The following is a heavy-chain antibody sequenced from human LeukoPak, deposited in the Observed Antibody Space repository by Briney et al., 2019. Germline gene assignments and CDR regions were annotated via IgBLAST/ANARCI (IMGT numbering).Heavy chain of an antibody. V-gene: IGHV1-18*01. CDR3: ARDGDLVVPAALYYFDY. Sequence: GASVKVSCKASGYTFTSYGISRVRQAPGQGLEWMGWISAYNGNTNYAQKLQGRVTMTTDTSTSTAYMELRSLRSDDTAVYYCARDGDLVVPAALYYFDYWGQGTLVTVSS. CDR1: GYTFTSYG. D-gene: IGHD2-2*01. CDR2: ISAYNGNT. J-gene: IGHJ4*02.